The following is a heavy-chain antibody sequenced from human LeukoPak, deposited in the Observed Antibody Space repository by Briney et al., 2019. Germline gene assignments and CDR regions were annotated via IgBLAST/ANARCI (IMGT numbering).Heavy chain of an antibody. V-gene: IGHV3-23*01. CDR2: ISGSGGST. J-gene: IGHJ4*02. D-gene: IGHD2-21*02. CDR3: AKGFASCGGDCYSSN. Sequence: GGSLRLSCATSGFTFGVYAMSWVRQAPGKGLEWVSEISGSGGSTFYADSVKGRFTISRDNAKSTLSLQMHSLRAEDTAVYYCAKGFASCGGDCYSSNWGQGTLVTVSS. CDR1: GFTFGVYA.